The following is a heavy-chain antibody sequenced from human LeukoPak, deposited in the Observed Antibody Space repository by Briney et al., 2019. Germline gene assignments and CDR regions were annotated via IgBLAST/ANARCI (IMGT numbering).Heavy chain of an antibody. Sequence: GTSLRLSCAASGFTLSSCGMHWVRQAAGKGLEWVANINPDGGTEYYVGSGKGRFTISRDNAKGSLYLEMNSLRDEDTAVYYCARGDSSTGWWFDPWGQGTRVTVSS. J-gene: IGHJ5*02. V-gene: IGHV3-7*01. CDR1: GFTLSSCG. CDR3: ARGDSSTGWWFDP. CDR2: INPDGGTE. D-gene: IGHD6-13*01.